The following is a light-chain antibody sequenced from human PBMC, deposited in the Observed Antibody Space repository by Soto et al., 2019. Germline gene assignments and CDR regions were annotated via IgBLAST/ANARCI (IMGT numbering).Light chain of an antibody. J-gene: IGLJ1*01. V-gene: IGLV2-14*01. Sequence: QSALTQPASVSGSPGQSITISCTGTSSDVGGYNYVSWYQQHPGKAPKLMIYEVSNRPSGVSNRFSGSKSGNTASLTISALQAEDEADYYCSSYTSSSTFYVFGTGTKVTAL. CDR3: SSYTSSSTFYV. CDR1: SSDVGGYNY. CDR2: EVS.